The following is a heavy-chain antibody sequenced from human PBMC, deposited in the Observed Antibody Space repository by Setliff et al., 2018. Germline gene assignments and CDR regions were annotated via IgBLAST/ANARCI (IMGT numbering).Heavy chain of an antibody. CDR3: AKAASPLFGILGVEYHFDS. D-gene: IGHD3-3*01. J-gene: IGHJ4*02. V-gene: IGHV3-23*03. CDR2: IFGGDSNT. Sequence: GESLKISCTASGFTFSTSAVSWVRQAPGKGLEWVSTIFGGDSNTYYADSVRGRFTISRDNSISTLYLQMNSLRAEDTATYYCAKAASPLFGILGVEYHFDSWGQGKLVTVSS. CDR1: GFTFSTSA.